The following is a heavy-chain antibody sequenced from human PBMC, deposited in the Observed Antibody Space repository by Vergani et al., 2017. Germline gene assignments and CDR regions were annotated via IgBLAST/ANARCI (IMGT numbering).Heavy chain of an antibody. CDR1: GGSFSGYY. D-gene: IGHD2-8*01. Sequence: QVQLQQWGAGLLKPSETLSLTCAVYGGSFSGYYWGWIRQPPGKGLEWIGSIYYSGSTYYNPSLKSRVTISVDTSKNQFSLKLSSVTAADTAVYYCARREVGATDIVLMVYAPGGAFDIWGQGTMVTVSS. CDR2: IYYSGST. CDR3: ARREVGATDIVLMVYAPGGAFDI. J-gene: IGHJ3*02. V-gene: IGHV4-34*01.